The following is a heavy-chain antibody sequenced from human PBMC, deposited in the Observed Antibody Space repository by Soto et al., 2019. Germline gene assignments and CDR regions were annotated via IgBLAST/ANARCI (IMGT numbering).Heavy chain of an antibody. J-gene: IGHJ6*02. CDR3: AGGTIFGDYYYYGMDV. Sequence: SDTLSLTCTVSGGSISSGGYYWSWIRQHPGKGLEWIGYIYYSGSTYYNPSLKSRVTISVDTSKNQFSLKLSSVTAADTAVYYCAGGTIFGDYYYYGMDVWGQGTTVTVSS. CDR2: IYYSGST. CDR1: GGSISSGGYY. D-gene: IGHD3-3*01. V-gene: IGHV4-31*03.